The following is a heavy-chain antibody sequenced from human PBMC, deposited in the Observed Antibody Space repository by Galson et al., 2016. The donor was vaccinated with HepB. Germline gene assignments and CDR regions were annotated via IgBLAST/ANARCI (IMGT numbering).Heavy chain of an antibody. CDR3: PGASGGLIDQ. Sequence: SLRLSCAASGFTLSNYAMPLVRPAPGTGLEWVTVISYDGSTKYYADPVKGRFDISRDDSKSTLYLQMDSLRAEDTAVYYCPGASGGLIDQWGQGTLVTVPS. CDR2: ISYDGSTK. CDR1: GFTLSNYA. V-gene: IGHV3-30*03. D-gene: IGHD6-19*01. J-gene: IGHJ4*02.